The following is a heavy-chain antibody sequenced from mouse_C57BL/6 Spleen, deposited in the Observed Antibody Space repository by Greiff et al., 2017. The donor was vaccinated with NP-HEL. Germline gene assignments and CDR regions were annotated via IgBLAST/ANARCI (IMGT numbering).Heavy chain of an antibody. D-gene: IGHD2-12*01. Sequence: VQLQQSGAELVRPGASVTLSCKASGYTFTDYEMHWVKQTPVHGLEWIGAIDPETGGTAYNQKFKGKAILTADKSSSTADMELRSLTSEDSAVYYCTTYYSGTYWGQGTLVTVSA. CDR1: GYTFTDYE. CDR2: IDPETGGT. V-gene: IGHV1-15*01. CDR3: TTYYSGTY. J-gene: IGHJ3*01.